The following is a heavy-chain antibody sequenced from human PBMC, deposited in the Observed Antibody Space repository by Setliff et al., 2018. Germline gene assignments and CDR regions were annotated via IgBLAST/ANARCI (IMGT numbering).Heavy chain of an antibody. J-gene: IGHJ2*01. V-gene: IGHV1-69*10. CDR1: GGAFTSHG. CDR2: IIPLSDIT. D-gene: IGHD4-17*01. CDR3: ARDASSLGGDYGDANWYFDL. Sequence: ASVKVSCKVSGGAFTSHGVSWVRQAPGQGLEWMGGIIPLSDITSYARKFQGRVTMTRDTSISTAHMELSSLRSEDTAVYYCARDASSLGGDYGDANWYFDLWGRGTLVTVSS.